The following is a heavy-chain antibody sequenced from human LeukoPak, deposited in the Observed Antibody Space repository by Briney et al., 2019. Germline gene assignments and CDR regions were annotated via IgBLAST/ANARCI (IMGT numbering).Heavy chain of an antibody. J-gene: IGHJ3*02. CDR3: ASGGYYGSGAFHI. V-gene: IGHV4-59*01. Sequence: PSETLSLTCTVSGGSINSYYWSWIRQPPGKGLEWIGYISYSGRTNYSPSLKSRVTISEDTSKNQFYLKLSSVTAADTAVYYCASGGYYGSGAFHIWGQGTMVTVSS. CDR1: GGSINSYY. D-gene: IGHD3-10*01. CDR2: ISYSGRT.